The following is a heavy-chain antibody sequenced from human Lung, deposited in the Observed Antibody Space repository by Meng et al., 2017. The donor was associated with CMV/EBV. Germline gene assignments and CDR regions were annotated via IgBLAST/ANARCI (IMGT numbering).Heavy chain of an antibody. CDR2: VYPGDSGT. CDR1: GYMFSVYW. CDR3: ARQGHGVPLDV. D-gene: IGHD2-8*01. V-gene: IGHV5-51*01. Sequence: GEXXKISCKGSGYMFSVYWIAWVRQMPGKDLEWVGIVYPGDSGTRYSPSLQGQVTISVDKSISTAYLQWSSLRASDTAIYYCARQGHGVPLDVWGQGTLVTVSS. J-gene: IGHJ4*02.